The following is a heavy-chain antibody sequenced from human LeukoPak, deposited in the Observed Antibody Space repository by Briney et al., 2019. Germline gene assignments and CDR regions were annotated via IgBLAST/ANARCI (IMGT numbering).Heavy chain of an antibody. V-gene: IGHV4-34*01. CDR3: AREYCSGGSCWKCFDY. Sequence: PSETLSLTCAVYGGSFSGYYWSWIRQPPGKGLEWIGEINHSGSTNYNPSLKSRVTISVDTSKNQFFLKLSSVTAADTAVYYCAREYCSGGSCWKCFDYWGQGTLVTVSS. CDR1: GGSFSGYY. D-gene: IGHD2-15*01. CDR2: INHSGST. J-gene: IGHJ4*02.